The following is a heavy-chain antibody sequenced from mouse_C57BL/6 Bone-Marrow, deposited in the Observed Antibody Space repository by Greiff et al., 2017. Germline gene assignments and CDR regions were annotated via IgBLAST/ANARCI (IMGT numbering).Heavy chain of an antibody. CDR2: INPGSGGT. V-gene: IGHV1-54*01. D-gene: IGHD4-1*01. J-gene: IGHJ2*01. CDR1: GYAFTNYL. Sequence: VQLQQSGAELVRPGTSVKVSCKASGYAFTNYLIEWVKQRPGQGLEWIGVINPGSGGTNYNEKFKGKATLTADKSSSTAYMQLSSLTSEDSAVYFCARGWEGDYWGQGTTLTVSS. CDR3: ARGWEGDY.